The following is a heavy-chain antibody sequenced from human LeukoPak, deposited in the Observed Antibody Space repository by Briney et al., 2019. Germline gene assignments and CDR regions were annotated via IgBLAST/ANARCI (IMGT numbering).Heavy chain of an antibody. V-gene: IGHV3-23*01. D-gene: IGHD2-15*01. CDR2: ISGSGGST. CDR1: GFTFSSYA. Sequence: GGSLRLSCAASGFTFSSYAMSWVRQAPGKGLEWVSAISGSGGSTYYADSVKGRFTISRDNSKNTLYPQMNSLRAEDTAVYYCAKVHSSAVVVAATLGFDYWGQGTLVTVSS. CDR3: AKVHSSAVVVAATLGFDY. J-gene: IGHJ4*02.